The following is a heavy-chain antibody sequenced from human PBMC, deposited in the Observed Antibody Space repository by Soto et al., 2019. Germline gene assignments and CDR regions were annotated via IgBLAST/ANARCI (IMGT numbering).Heavy chain of an antibody. D-gene: IGHD2-2*01. CDR3: ASLPRGYCTTSSCFGYFAY. Sequence: QVQLVQSGAEVKKPGSSVKVSCKAPGGTFSNYAISWVRQAPGQGLEWMGRIIPLLGITNYAQKCQGRVTITADIFTGTSYMELSSLRSADTAVYYCASLPRGYCTTSSCFGYFAYWGQGTQVTVSS. CDR1: GGTFSNYA. V-gene: IGHV1-69*02. J-gene: IGHJ4*02. CDR2: IIPLLGIT.